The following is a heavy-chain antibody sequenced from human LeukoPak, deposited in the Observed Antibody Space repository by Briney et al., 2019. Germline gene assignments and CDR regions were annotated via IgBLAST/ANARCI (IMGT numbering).Heavy chain of an antibody. D-gene: IGHD2-2*01. J-gene: IGHJ4*02. CDR1: GGSISSSRYY. Sequence: PSETLSLTCTVSGGSISSSRYYWGWIRQPPGKGLEWIGSIYYSGSSSYNPSLQSRVTISVDTSKNLFSLKLSSVTAADTAVYYCASAPTYQLPNIDYWGQGTLVTVSS. CDR2: IYYSGSS. V-gene: IGHV4-39*01. CDR3: ASAPTYQLPNIDY.